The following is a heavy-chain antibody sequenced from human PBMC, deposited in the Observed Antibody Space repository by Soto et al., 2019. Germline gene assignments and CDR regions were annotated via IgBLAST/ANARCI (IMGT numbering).Heavy chain of an antibody. Sequence: QVQLVQSGAEVKKPGASVKVSCKASGYTFTGYYMHWVRQAPGQGLEWMGWINPNSGGTNYAQKFQGWVTMTRDTSISTAYMELSRLRSDDTAVYYCARLGVYSSSSPSPHDAFDIWGQGTMVTVSS. D-gene: IGHD6-6*01. J-gene: IGHJ3*02. CDR3: ARLGVYSSSSPSPHDAFDI. CDR1: GYTFTGYY. CDR2: INPNSGGT. V-gene: IGHV1-2*04.